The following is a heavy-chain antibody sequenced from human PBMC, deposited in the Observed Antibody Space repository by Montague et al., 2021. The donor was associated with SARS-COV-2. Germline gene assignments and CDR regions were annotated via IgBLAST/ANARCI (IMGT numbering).Heavy chain of an antibody. J-gene: IGHJ5*02. CDR3: ARDRGDIYGGNSAWFDP. CDR2: FYYSGGS. D-gene: IGHD4-23*01. CDR1: GASISTGSDY. Sequence: SETLSLTCTVSGASISTGSDYWTWIRQRPGRGPEWIGNFYYSGGSTYXPSLKSRVTISADTSKNLFSLTLKSVTASDTAVYYCARDRGDIYGGNSAWFDPWGQGTLVTVSS. V-gene: IGHV4-61*03.